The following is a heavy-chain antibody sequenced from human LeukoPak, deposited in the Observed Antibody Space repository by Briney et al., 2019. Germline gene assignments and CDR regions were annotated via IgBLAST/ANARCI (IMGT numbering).Heavy chain of an antibody. V-gene: IGHV1-69*13. CDR3: ARGVIYCSSTSCYWRGDYYYYYYMDV. CDR1: GGPFITYA. Sequence: SVKVSCKASGGPFITYAISWVRQAPGQGLEWMGGIIPIFDTTNYAQTFQGRVTITADESTSTAYMELRSLRSDDTAVYYCARGVIYCSSTSCYWRGDYYYYYYMDVWGKGTTVTVSS. J-gene: IGHJ6*03. D-gene: IGHD2-2*01. CDR2: IIPIFDTT.